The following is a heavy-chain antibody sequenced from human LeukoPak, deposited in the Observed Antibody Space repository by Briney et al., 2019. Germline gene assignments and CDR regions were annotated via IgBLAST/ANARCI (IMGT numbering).Heavy chain of an antibody. V-gene: IGHV3-23*01. D-gene: IGHD2-2*01. Sequence: GGSLRLSCVGSEFTFSNYAMSWVREAPGRGLEWGSSISGSGGGTYYADSVKGRFTISRDNSQNTLYLQMNSLRAEDTALDYCEKDRPQYCSSVSCYVFDSWGQGTLVTVSS. CDR2: ISGSGGGT. J-gene: IGHJ4*02. CDR1: EFTFSNYA. CDR3: EKDRPQYCSSVSCYVFDS.